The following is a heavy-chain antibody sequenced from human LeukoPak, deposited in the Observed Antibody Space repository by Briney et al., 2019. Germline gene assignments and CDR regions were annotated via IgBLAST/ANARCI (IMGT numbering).Heavy chain of an antibody. J-gene: IGHJ4*02. Sequence: ASVKVSCKASGYTFTGYYMHWVRQAPGQGLEWMGWINPNSGGTNYAQKFQGRVTMTRDTSISTAYMELSRLRSDDTAVYYCARDYLYDFWSGYYRVFDYWGQGTLVTVSS. CDR3: ARDYLYDFWSGYYRVFDY. D-gene: IGHD3-3*01. V-gene: IGHV1-2*02. CDR1: GYTFTGYY. CDR2: INPNSGGT.